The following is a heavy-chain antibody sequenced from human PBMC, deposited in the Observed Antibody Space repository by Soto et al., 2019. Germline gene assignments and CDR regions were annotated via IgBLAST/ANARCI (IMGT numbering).Heavy chain of an antibody. CDR3: ARNNGLHRYFDL. J-gene: IGHJ2*01. CDR1: EFTLSDRY. CDR2: TRNKGNGYTT. V-gene: IGHV3-72*01. Sequence: SLRLSCAAAEFTLSDRYMDWVRQAPGKGLEWVARTRNKGNGYTTEYAASVKGRFTISRDDSKNSLFLQMNSLKTEDTAVYYCARNNGLHRYFDLWGRGTLVTVSS. D-gene: IGHD1-20*01.